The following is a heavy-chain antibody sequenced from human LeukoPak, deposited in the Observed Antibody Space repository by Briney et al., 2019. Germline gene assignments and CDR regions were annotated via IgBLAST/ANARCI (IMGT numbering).Heavy chain of an antibody. J-gene: IGHJ3*02. CDR3: VREDNAFNI. CDR1: GFTFSSDF. CDR2: ISGDETYT. Sequence: GGSLRLSCAASGFTFSSDFMHWIRQAPGEGLMWVSQISGDETYTNYADSVKGRFTISRDNAKNTLYLRMNSLRAEDTAIYYCVREDNAFNIWGQGTLVTVSS. V-gene: IGHV3-74*01.